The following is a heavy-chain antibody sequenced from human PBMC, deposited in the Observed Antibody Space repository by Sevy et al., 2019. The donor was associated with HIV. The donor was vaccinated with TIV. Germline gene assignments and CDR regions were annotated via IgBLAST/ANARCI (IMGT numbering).Heavy chain of an antibody. CDR3: ARNPGYCSGGTCYWYFDL. CDR2: ISGSGGST. V-gene: IGHV3-23*01. J-gene: IGHJ2*01. D-gene: IGHD2-15*01. Sequence: GGSLRLSCAASGFTFSNYAMSWVRQAPGKGLEWVSGISGSGGSTYYADSVKGRFTISRDNSKNMLYLQMSSLRADDTAVYYCARNPGYCSGGTCYWYFDLWGRGTLVTVSS. CDR1: GFTFSNYA.